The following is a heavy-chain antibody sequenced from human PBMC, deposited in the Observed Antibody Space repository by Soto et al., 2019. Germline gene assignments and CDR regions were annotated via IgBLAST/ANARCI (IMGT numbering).Heavy chain of an antibody. CDR3: AEEDSITMIVVALDY. CDR1: GFTFSSYG. V-gene: IGHV3-30*18. J-gene: IGHJ4*02. D-gene: IGHD3-22*01. CDR2: ISYGGSNK. Sequence: GGSLRLSCAASGFTFSSYGMHWVRQAPGKGLERVAVISYGGSNKYYADSVKGRFTISRDHSKNTLYLQMNSLRAEDTAVYYCAEEDSITMIVVALDYWGQGTLGTVSS.